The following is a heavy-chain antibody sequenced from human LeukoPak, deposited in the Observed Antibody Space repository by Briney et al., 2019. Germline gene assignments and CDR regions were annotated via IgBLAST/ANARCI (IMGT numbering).Heavy chain of an antibody. CDR3: ARSYGDYLDY. J-gene: IGHJ4*02. D-gene: IGHD4-17*01. Sequence: GGSLRLSCAASGFTFSSYEMDWVRQAPGKGLEWVSYISSSGSTIYYADSVKGRFTISRENAKNSLYLQMNSLRAEDTAVYYCARSYGDYLDYWGQGTLVTVSS. CDR1: GFTFSSYE. CDR2: ISSSGSTI. V-gene: IGHV3-48*03.